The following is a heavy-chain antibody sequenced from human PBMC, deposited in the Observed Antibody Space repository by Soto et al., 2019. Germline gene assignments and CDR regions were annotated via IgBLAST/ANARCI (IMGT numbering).Heavy chain of an antibody. CDR1: GFTFTTYS. CDR2: ITATGGTT. CDR3: AKCMQAYWNYDAHHI. D-gene: IGHD1-7*01. Sequence: EVKLLESGGGLVQPGGSLSLSCAASGFTFTTYSMSWVRQAPGKGLEWVAHITATGGTTYYADSVKGRFTISRDTSRNTLYLQMTSLRAEDTALYYCAKCMQAYWNYDAHHIWGQGTMVTVSS. J-gene: IGHJ3*02. V-gene: IGHV3-23*01.